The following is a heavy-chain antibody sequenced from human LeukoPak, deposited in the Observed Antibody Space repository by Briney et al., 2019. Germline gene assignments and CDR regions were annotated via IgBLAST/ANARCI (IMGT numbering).Heavy chain of an antibody. Sequence: PGGSLRLSCAASGFTFSSYRMNWVRQAPGKGLEWVSHISTSSSIIYYADSVEGRFTISRDNAKNSLYLQMNSLRDEDTAVYYCARKGIGNWGSDYWGQGTLVTVSS. J-gene: IGHJ4*02. CDR3: ARKGIGNWGSDY. CDR2: ISTSSSII. CDR1: GFTFSSYR. D-gene: IGHD7-27*01. V-gene: IGHV3-48*02.